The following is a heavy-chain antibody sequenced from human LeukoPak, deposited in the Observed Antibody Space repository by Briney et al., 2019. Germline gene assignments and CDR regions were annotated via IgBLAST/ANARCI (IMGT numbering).Heavy chain of an antibody. V-gene: IGHV4-39*07. D-gene: IGHD5-18*01. J-gene: IGHJ4*02. CDR2: IFYSGST. CDR3: ARVADGKGYPFDY. Sequence: SETLSLTCTVSGGSISTSNYYWGWIRQPPGKGLEWIGNIFYSGSTYYSPSLKSRVTISVDTSKNQFSLKLSSVTAADTAVYYCARVADGKGYPFDYWGQGTLVTVSS. CDR1: GGSISTSNYY.